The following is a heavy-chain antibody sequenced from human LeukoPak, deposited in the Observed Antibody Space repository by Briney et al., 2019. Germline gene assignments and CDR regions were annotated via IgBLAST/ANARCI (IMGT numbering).Heavy chain of an antibody. CDR2: IYYSGST. J-gene: IGHJ3*02. V-gene: IGHV4-39*01. CDR1: GGSISSSSYY. CDR3: TRFIAALDAFDI. Sequence: PSETLSLTCTVSGGSISSSSYYWGWIRQPPGKGLEWIGSIYYSGSTYYNPSLKSRVTISVDTSKNQFSLKLSSVTAADTAVYYCTRFIAALDAFDIWGQGTMLTVSS. D-gene: IGHD6-6*01.